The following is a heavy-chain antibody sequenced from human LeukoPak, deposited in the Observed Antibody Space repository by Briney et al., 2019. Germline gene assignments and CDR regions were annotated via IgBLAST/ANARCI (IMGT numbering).Heavy chain of an antibody. V-gene: IGHV4-59*01. J-gene: IGHJ1*01. CDR3: ASTHCGGDCYSSNAEYFQH. D-gene: IGHD2-21*02. Sequence: PSETLSLTCTVSGGSISSYYWSWIRQPPGKGLEWIGYIYYSGSTNYNPSLKSRVTISVDTSKNQFSLKLSSVTAADTAVYYCASTHCGGDCYSSNAEYFQHWGQGTLVTVSS. CDR2: IYYSGST. CDR1: GGSISSYY.